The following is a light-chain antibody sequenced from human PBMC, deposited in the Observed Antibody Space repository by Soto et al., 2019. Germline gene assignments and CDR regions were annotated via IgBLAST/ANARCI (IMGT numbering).Light chain of an antibody. Sequence: DIQLTQSPSSLSASVGDRVTITCQASQDIRKYLNWYQQKPGKAPKLLIYDASNLETGVPSRFSGSGSGTDFTFTISSLQPEDIATYYCQQYDNLPWTFGQGTKVEIK. CDR2: DAS. J-gene: IGKJ1*01. CDR3: QQYDNLPWT. CDR1: QDIRKY. V-gene: IGKV1-33*01.